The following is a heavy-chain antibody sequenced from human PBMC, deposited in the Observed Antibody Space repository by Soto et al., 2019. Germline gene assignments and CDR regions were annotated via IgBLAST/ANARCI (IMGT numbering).Heavy chain of an antibody. J-gene: IGHJ4*02. CDR2: IIPILGIA. CDR3: ARDGDSSGYYYFDY. D-gene: IGHD3-22*01. Sequence: ASVKVSCKASGGTFSSYTISWVRQAPGQGLEWMGRIIPILGIANYAQKFQGRVTITADKSTSTAYMELSSLRSEDTAVYYCARDGDSSGYYYFDYWGQGTLVTVSS. V-gene: IGHV1-69*04. CDR1: GGTFSSYT.